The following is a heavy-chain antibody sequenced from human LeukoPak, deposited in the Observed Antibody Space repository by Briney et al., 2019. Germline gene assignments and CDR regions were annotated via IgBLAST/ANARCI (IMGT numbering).Heavy chain of an antibody. V-gene: IGHV1-58*01. J-gene: IGHJ4*02. Sequence: SVKVSCKASGFTVTSSAVQWVRQARGQRLEWIGWIVVGSGNTNYAQKFQERVTITRDMSTSTAYMELSSLRSEHTAVYYCAASPDYYDSSGYSYYFDYWGQGTLVTVSS. CDR1: GFTVTSSA. CDR2: IVVGSGNT. CDR3: AASPDYYDSSGYSYYFDY. D-gene: IGHD3-22*01.